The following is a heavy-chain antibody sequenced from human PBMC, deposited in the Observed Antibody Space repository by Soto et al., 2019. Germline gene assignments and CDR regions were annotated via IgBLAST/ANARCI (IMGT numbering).Heavy chain of an antibody. CDR3: ATVPTYYYDRSGYANAFDM. CDR1: GGSINSGDYY. CDR2: IYYSGRT. Sequence: QVQLQESGPGLVKPSQTLSLTCTVSGGSINSGDYYWSWIRQPPGKGLEWIGYIYYSGRTYHNPSLKSRITISVDTSKNQCSLKLSSVTAADTAVYYCATVPTYYYDRSGYANAFDMWGQGAMVTVSS. J-gene: IGHJ3*02. V-gene: IGHV4-30-4*01. D-gene: IGHD3-22*01.